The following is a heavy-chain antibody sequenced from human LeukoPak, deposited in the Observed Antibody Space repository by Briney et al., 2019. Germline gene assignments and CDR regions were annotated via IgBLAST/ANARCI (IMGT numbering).Heavy chain of an antibody. D-gene: IGHD3-3*01. J-gene: IGHJ6*02. V-gene: IGHV3-23*01. CDR3: AKAGTITIFGVVTPDV. Sequence: GGSLRLSCAASGFSFSDTAMSWVRQAPGKGLEWVSPISGTADNTYYADSVKGRFTISRDNSKNTLYLQMNSLRAEDTAVYYCAKAGTITIFGVVTPDVWGQGTTVTVSS. CDR2: ISGTADNT. CDR1: GFSFSDTA.